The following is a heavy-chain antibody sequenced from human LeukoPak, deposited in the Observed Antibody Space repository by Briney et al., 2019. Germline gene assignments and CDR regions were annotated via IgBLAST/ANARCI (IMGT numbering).Heavy chain of an antibody. CDR2: IYYSGST. V-gene: IGHV4-59*01. J-gene: IGHJ4*02. CDR3: ARHYVYSSLYYFDY. D-gene: IGHD6-19*01. CDR1: GGSISSYY. Sequence: PSETLSLACTVSGGSISSYYWSWIRQPPGKGLEWIGYIYYSGSTNYNPSLKSRVTISVDTSKNQFSLKLSSVTAADTAVYYCARHYVYSSLYYFDYWGQGTLVTVSS.